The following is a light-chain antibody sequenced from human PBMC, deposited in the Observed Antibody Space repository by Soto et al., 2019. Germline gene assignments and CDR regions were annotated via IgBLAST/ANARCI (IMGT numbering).Light chain of an antibody. CDR1: QSINSW. CDR2: DAS. V-gene: IGKV1-5*01. CDR3: QKYNSYSLT. J-gene: IGKJ1*01. Sequence: DIQMTHSPSTLSASVLYIVTITFRASQSINSWLALYQQKPGKAPKLLIFDASSLERGVPSRFSGSGSGTDFTLTISSLQPDDFAIYYCQKYNSYSLTFGQGTKVDIK.